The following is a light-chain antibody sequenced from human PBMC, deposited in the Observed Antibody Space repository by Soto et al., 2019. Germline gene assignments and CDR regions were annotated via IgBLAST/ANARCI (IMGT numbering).Light chain of an antibody. CDR1: SSDVGGYNY. J-gene: IGLJ2*01. CDR2: EVS. V-gene: IGLV2-8*01. CDR3: NSYVGRNTVI. Sequence: QSALTQPPSASGSPGQSVTISCTGTSSDVGGYNYLSWYQQRPGKAPKLIIYEVSKRPSGVPDRFSGSKSGNTASLTVSGLQVEDEADYYCNSYVGRNTVIFGGGTKVTVL.